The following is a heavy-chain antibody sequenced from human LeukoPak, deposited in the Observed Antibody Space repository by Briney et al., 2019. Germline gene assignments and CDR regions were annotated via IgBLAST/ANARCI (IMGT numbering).Heavy chain of an antibody. CDR3: AKTGGIAARYYYFDY. CDR2: ISGSGGST. D-gene: IGHD6-6*01. Sequence: GGSLRLSCAAFGFTFSSYAMSWVRQAPGKGLEWVSAISGSGGSTYYADSVKGRFTISRDNSKNTPYLQMNSLRAEDTAVYYCAKTGGIAARYYYFDYWGQGTLVTVSS. CDR1: GFTFSSYA. J-gene: IGHJ4*02. V-gene: IGHV3-23*01.